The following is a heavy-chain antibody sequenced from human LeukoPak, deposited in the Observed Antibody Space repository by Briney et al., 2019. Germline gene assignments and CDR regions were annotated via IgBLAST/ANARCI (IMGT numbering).Heavy chain of an antibody. CDR3: AREPLLWFGELSLWFDP. D-gene: IGHD3-10*01. CDR2: INHSGST. CDR1: GGSFSGYY. J-gene: IGHJ5*02. V-gene: IGHV4-34*01. Sequence: SETLSLTCAVYGGSFSGYYWSWIRQPPGKGLEWIGEINHSGSTNYNPSLKSRVTISVDTSKNQFSLKLSSVTAADTAVYYCAREPLLWFGELSLWFDPWGQGTLVTVSS.